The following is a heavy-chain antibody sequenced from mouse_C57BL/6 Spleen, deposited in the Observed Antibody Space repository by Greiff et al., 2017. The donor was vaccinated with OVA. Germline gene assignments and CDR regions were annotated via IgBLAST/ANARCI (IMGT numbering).Heavy chain of an antibody. CDR1: GYTFTSYW. D-gene: IGHD4-1*01. CDR2: IDPSDSYT. Sequence: VQLQQPGAELVKPGASVKLSCKASGYTFTSYWMQWVKQRPGQGLKWIGEIDPSDSYTNYNQKFKGKATLTVDTSSSTAYMQLSSLTSEDSAVYYCARWPLTGSDYWGQGTTLTVSS. J-gene: IGHJ2*01. CDR3: ARWPLTGSDY. V-gene: IGHV1-50*01.